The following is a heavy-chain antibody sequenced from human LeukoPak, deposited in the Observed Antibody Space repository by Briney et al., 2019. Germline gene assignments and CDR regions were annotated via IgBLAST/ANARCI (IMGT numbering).Heavy chain of an antibody. J-gene: IGHJ6*03. CDR1: GGSISSRSYY. CDR3: ASFYCSGGSCYQYFSYYYMDV. D-gene: IGHD2-15*01. CDR2: IYYSGST. V-gene: IGHV4-39*01. Sequence: SETLSLTCTVSGGSISSRSYYWGWIRQPPGKGLEWIGSIYYSGSTYHNPSLQSRVTISVDTSKNQFSLKLNSVTAADTAVYYCASFYCSGGSCYQYFSYYYMDVWGKGTTVTISS.